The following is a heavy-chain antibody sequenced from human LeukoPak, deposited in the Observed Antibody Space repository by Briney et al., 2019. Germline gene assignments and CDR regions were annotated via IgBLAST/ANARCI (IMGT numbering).Heavy chain of an antibody. CDR3: ARHYCDRTGYYYLDY. D-gene: IGHD3-22*01. CDR1: GDAITGSTYY. J-gene: IGHJ4*02. Sequence: SETLSLTCTVSGDAITGSTYYWGWIRQPPGKGLEWIGSMYYSGTTYYNPSLKSRVTMSADTSKNQISLRLRSLTAADTSVYYCARHYCDRTGYYYLDYWDQGTLVSVSS. CDR2: MYYSGTT. V-gene: IGHV4-39*01.